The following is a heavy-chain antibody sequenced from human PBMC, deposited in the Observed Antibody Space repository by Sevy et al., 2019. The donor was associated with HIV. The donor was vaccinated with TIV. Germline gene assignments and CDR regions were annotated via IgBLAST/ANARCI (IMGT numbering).Heavy chain of an antibody. CDR3: ERGSGDTIFGVVIPYYYYYGMDV. Sequence: ASVKVSCKASGYTFTSYGISWVRQAPGQGLEWMGWISAYNGNTNYAQKLQGRVTMTTDTSTSTAYMELRSLRSDDTAVYDCERGSGDTIFGVVIPYYYYYGMDVWGQGTTVTVSS. CDR1: GYTFTSYG. V-gene: IGHV1-18*01. D-gene: IGHD3-3*01. J-gene: IGHJ6*02. CDR2: ISAYNGNT.